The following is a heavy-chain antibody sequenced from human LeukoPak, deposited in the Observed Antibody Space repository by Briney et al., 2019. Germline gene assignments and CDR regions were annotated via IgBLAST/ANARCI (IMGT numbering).Heavy chain of an antibody. CDR2: ITTSSSYT. D-gene: IGHD1-26*01. J-gene: IGHJ6*03. V-gene: IGHV3-21*01. Sequence: TGGSLRLSCEASGFSFSSYNMDWVRQTPGKGLEWISSITTSSSYTFYADSVKGRFTISRDNARNSLYLQMNSLTAEDTAVYYRARDPYSGAYGDTYYYFMDVWGKGTTVTISS. CDR1: GFSFSSYN. CDR3: ARDPYSGAYGDTYYYFMDV.